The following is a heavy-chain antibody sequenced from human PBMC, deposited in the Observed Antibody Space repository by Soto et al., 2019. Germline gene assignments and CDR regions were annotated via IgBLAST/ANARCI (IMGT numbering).Heavy chain of an antibody. CDR2: ISSSSSYT. V-gene: IGHV3-11*05. CDR1: GFTFSDYY. CDR3: ASTDAVGYYYGMDV. J-gene: IGHJ6*02. D-gene: IGHD6-19*01. Sequence: QVQLVESGGGLVKPGGSLRLSCAASGFTFSDYYMSWIRQAPGKGLEWVSYISSSSSYTNYADSVKGRFTISRDNAKNSLYLQMNSLRAEDTAVYYCASTDAVGYYYGMDVWGQGTTVTVS.